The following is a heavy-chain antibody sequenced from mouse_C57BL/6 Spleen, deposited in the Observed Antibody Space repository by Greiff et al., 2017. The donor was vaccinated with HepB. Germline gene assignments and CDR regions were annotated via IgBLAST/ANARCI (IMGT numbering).Heavy chain of an antibody. Sequence: EVKLVESGGGLVQPGGSMKLSCVASGFTFSNYWMNWVRQSPEKGLEWVAQIRLKSDNYATHYAESVKGRFTISRDDSKSSVYLQMNNLRAEDTGIYYCTLYDDVFAYWGQGTLVTVSA. CDR2: IRLKSDNYAT. J-gene: IGHJ3*01. CDR1: GFTFSNYW. D-gene: IGHD2-12*01. V-gene: IGHV6-3*01. CDR3: TLYDDVFAY.